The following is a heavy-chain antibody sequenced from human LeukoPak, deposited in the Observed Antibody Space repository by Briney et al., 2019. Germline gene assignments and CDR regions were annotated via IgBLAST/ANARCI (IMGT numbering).Heavy chain of an antibody. CDR2: ISGSGGST. CDR1: GFTFSSYA. J-gene: IGHJ4*02. CDR3: AKDIWGGYTVLLYDY. V-gene: IGHV3-23*01. D-gene: IGHD3-3*01. Sequence: GGSLRLSCAASGFTFSSYAMSWVRQAPGKGLEWVSAISGSGGSTYYADSVKGRFTISRDNSKNTLYLQMNSLRAEDTAVYYCAKDIWGGYTVLLYDYWGQGTLVTVSS.